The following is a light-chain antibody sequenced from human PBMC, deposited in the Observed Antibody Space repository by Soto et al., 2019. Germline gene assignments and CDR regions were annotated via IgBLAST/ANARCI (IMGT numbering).Light chain of an antibody. V-gene: IGKV1-5*01. Sequence: DIQMTQSPSTLSASVGNRVTITCRASQSISSWLAWYQQKPGKAPKLLIYDASSLESGVPSRLSGSESGTKIDLTISSMLPYDFATYYSQQYNSYSRTFGQGTK. CDR3: QQYNSYSRT. J-gene: IGKJ1*01. CDR1: QSISSW. CDR2: DAS.